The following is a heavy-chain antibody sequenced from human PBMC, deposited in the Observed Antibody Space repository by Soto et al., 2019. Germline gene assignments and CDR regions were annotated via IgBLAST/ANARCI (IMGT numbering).Heavy chain of an antibody. Sequence: GGSLRLSCAASGFTFSSYGMHWVRQAPGKGLEWVAVIWYDGSNKYYADSVKGRFTISRDNSKNTLYLQMNSLRAEDTAVYYWARDSGYDSCWFDPWGQGTLVTVSS. CDR1: GFTFSSYG. CDR3: ARDSGYDSCWFDP. V-gene: IGHV3-33*01. J-gene: IGHJ5*02. CDR2: IWYDGSNK. D-gene: IGHD5-12*01.